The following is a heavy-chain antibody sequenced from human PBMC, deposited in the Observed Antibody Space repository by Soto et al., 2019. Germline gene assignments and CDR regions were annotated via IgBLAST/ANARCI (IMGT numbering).Heavy chain of an antibody. J-gene: IGHJ5*02. CDR1: GYTFTSYD. Sequence: ASVKVSCKASGYTFTSYDINWVRQATGQGLEWMGWMNPNSGNTGYAQKFQGRVTMTRNTSISTAYMELSSLRSEDTAVYYCARFPEDSSGWYGRNNWFGPWGQGTLVTVSS. D-gene: IGHD6-19*01. CDR2: MNPNSGNT. V-gene: IGHV1-8*01. CDR3: ARFPEDSSGWYGRNNWFGP.